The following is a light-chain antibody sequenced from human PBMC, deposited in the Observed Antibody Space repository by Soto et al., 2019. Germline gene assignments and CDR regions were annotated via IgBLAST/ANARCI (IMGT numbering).Light chain of an antibody. CDR2: GAS. CDR3: QQCGSSST. J-gene: IGKJ5*01. CDR1: HTFSNSF. Sequence: IVLTEAPGTGSLSTGERATVSGMASHTFSNSFLSWFQQIPGQAPRLLIYGASMRATGIPDRFSGGGSGTDFTLAFSLLEPDDFAVYYCQQCGSSSTFGQGTRLEIK. V-gene: IGKV3-20*01.